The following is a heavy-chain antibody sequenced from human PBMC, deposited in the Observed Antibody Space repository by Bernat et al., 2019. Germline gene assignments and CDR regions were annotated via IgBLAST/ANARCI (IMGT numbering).Heavy chain of an antibody. D-gene: IGHD1-26*01. J-gene: IGHJ5*02. Sequence: EVQLVESGGSLVKPGGSLRLSCAASGFTFSSYSMNWVRQAPGKGLEWVSSISSSSSYIYYADSVKGRFTISRDNAKNSLYLQMNSLRAEDTAVYYCARERVGPSLANWFDPWGQGTLVTVSS. CDR3: ARERVGPSLANWFDP. CDR2: ISSSSSYI. V-gene: IGHV3-21*01. CDR1: GFTFSSYS.